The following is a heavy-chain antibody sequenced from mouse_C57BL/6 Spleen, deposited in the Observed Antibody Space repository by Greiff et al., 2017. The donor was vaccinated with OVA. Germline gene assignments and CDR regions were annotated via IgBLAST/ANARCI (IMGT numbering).Heavy chain of an antibody. Sequence: EVKLVESGGGLVKPGGSLKLSCAASGFTFSDYGMHWVRQAPEKGLEWVAYISSGSSTIYYADTVKGRFTISRDNAKNTLFLQMTSLRSEDTAMYYWARGDGYYRYFDVWGTGTTVTVSA. V-gene: IGHV5-17*01. CDR3: ARGDGYYRYFDV. CDR2: ISSGSSTI. J-gene: IGHJ1*03. D-gene: IGHD2-3*01. CDR1: GFTFSDYG.